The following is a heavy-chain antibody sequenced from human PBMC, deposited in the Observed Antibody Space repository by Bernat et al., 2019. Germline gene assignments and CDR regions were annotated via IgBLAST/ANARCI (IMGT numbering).Heavy chain of an antibody. V-gene: IGHV4-34*01. CDR2: IKHSGST. J-gene: IGHJ2*01. CDR1: GGSFSGYY. CDR3: VRNTIFGVVIDYWYFDL. D-gene: IGHD3-3*01. Sequence: QVQLQQWGAGLLKPSETLSLTCAVYGGSFSGYYWRWIRQPPGKGLEWIGEIKHSGSTNYNPSLKSRVTIAVDTTKNQFSLKMSSVTAADTAVYYCVRNTIFGVVIDYWYFDLWGRGTLVTVSS.